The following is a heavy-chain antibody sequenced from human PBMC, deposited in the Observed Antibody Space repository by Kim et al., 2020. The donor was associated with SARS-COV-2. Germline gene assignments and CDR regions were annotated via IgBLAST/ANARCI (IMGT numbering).Heavy chain of an antibody. CDR3: ATDSSGWSRDY. Sequence: GGSLRLSCAASGFTFSSYGMHWVRQAPGKGLEWVAVIWYDGSNKYYADSVKGRFTISRDNSKNTLYLQMNSLRAEDTAVYYCATDSSGWSRDYWGQGTLVTVSS. J-gene: IGHJ4*02. D-gene: IGHD6-19*01. CDR1: GFTFSSYG. V-gene: IGHV3-33*01. CDR2: IWYDGSNK.